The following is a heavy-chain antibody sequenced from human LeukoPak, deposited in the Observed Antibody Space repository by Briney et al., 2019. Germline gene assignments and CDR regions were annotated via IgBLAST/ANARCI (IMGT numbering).Heavy chain of an antibody. CDR1: GFIFSNYA. V-gene: IGHV3-7*03. Sequence: GGSLRLSCAASGFIFSNYAMQWVRQAPGKGLEWVANIKHDGSEDYYLDSVKGRFTISRDNAKSSMWLQMNSLRAEDTAVYYCAKDASESSWYLDYWGQGTLVTVSS. CDR2: IKHDGSED. J-gene: IGHJ4*02. CDR3: AKDASESSWYLDY. D-gene: IGHD6-13*01.